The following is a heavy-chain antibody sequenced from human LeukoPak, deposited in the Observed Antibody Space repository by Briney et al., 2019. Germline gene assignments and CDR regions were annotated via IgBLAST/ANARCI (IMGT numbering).Heavy chain of an antibody. CDR2: IYYSGST. V-gene: IGHV4-39*07. J-gene: IGHJ4*02. CDR3: ARGDDYYFDY. CDR1: GGSIISNTYY. Sequence: SETLSLTCTVSGGSIISNTYYWGWTRQPPGKGLEWIGSIYYSGSTNYNPSLKSRVTISVDTSKNQFSLKLSSVTAADTAVYYCARGDDYYFDYWGQGTLVTVSS. D-gene: IGHD3-3*01.